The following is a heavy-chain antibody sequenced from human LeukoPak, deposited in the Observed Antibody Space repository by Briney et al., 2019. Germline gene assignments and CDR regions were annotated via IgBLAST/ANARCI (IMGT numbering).Heavy chain of an antibody. CDR3: ARIVGVSGSFPFDY. J-gene: IGHJ4*02. D-gene: IGHD1-26*01. CDR1: GYTFTGYY. CDR2: ISAYNGNT. Sequence: ASVKVSCKASGYTFTGYYMHWVRQAPGQGLEWMGWISAYNGNTNYAQKLQGRVTMTTDTSTSTAYMELRSLRSDDTAVYYCARIVGVSGSFPFDYWGQGTLVTVSS. V-gene: IGHV1-18*04.